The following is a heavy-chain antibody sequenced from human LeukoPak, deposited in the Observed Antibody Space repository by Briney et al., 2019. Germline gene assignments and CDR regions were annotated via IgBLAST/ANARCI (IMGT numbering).Heavy chain of an antibody. V-gene: IGHV4-4*09. CDR1: GGSISSYY. D-gene: IGHD6-13*01. CDR3: ARHAGGIAAAGTRPFDY. J-gene: IGHJ4*02. Sequence: PSETLSLTCTVSGGSISSYYWRSIRQPPGKGLEWIGYIYTSGSTNYNPSLKSRVTISVDTSKNQFSLKLSSVTAADTAVYYCARHAGGIAAAGTRPFDYWGQGTLVTVSS. CDR2: IYTSGST.